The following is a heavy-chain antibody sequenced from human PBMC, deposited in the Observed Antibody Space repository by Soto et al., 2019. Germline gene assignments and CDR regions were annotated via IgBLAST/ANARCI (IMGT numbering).Heavy chain of an antibody. Sequence: QVQLQESGPGLVQPSQTLSLTCSVSGVSISTGGFYWSWVRQHPEKGLEWIGYIYHSGNTDYNPSLRGRVAISLGPSQNQFSLKLTSVTAADTAVYFCAIAVRPTGDPGFWYFERWGRGTLVTVSS. CDR3: AIAVRPTGDPGFWYFER. V-gene: IGHV4-31*03. CDR1: GVSISTGGFY. J-gene: IGHJ2*01. CDR2: IYHSGNT. D-gene: IGHD1-1*01.